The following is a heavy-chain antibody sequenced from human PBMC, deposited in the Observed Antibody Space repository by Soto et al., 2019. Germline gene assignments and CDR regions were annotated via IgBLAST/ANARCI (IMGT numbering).Heavy chain of an antibody. CDR3: ARLDHYYDNPGY. J-gene: IGHJ4*02. D-gene: IGHD3-22*01. V-gene: IGHV4-30-2*01. CDR1: GGSISSGGYS. Sequence: PSETLSLTCAVSGGSISSGGYSWSWLRQPPGKGLEWIGYIFHSGSTYYNPSLKSRVTISVDGSKNHFSLELSSVTAADTAVYYCARLDHYYDNPGYWGQGTLVTVSS. CDR2: IFHSGST.